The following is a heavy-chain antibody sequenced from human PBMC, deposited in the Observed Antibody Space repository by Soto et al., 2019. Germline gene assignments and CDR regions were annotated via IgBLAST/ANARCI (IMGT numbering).Heavy chain of an antibody. CDR2: IYYSGST. D-gene: IGHD6-13*01. Sequence: SETLSLTCTVSGGSISSYYWSWIRQPPGKGLEWIGYIYYSGSTNYNPSLKSRVTISVDTSKNQFSLKLSSVTAADTAVYYCSREIPATGTIWFDPWGQGTLVTVSS. CDR3: SREIPATGTIWFDP. J-gene: IGHJ5*02. V-gene: IGHV4-59*01. CDR1: GGSISSYY.